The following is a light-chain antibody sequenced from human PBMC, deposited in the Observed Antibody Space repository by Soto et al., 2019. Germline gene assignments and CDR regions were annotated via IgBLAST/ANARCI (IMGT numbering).Light chain of an antibody. CDR3: QLYGNSPP. V-gene: IGKV3-11*01. J-gene: IGKJ5*01. CDR1: QSIGNY. Sequence: EVVLTQSPATLSLSPGEGATLSCRASQSIGNYLAWYQQKPGQAPRLLIYATSNRATGIPARFSGSGSGTDFTLTISSLEPEDFAVYYCQLYGNSPPFGQGTRLEIK. CDR2: ATS.